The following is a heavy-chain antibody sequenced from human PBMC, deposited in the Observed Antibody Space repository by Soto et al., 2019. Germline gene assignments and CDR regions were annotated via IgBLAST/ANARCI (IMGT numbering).Heavy chain of an antibody. CDR1: GFTFSGSA. J-gene: IGHJ5*02. CDR3: RLGVPVVIPSARTGFDP. Sequence: EVQLVESGGGLVQPGGSLKLSCAASGFTFSGSAMHWVRQASGKGLEWVGRIRSKANSYATAYAASVKGRFTISRDDSKNTAYLQMNSLKTEDTAVYYCRLGVPVVIPSARTGFDPWGQGTLVTVSS. D-gene: IGHD2-21*01. V-gene: IGHV3-73*01. CDR2: IRSKANSYAT.